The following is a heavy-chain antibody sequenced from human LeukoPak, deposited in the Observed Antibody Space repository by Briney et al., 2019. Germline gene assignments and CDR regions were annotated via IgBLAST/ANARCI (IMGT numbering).Heavy chain of an antibody. J-gene: IGHJ6*03. D-gene: IGHD2-2*02. CDR3: ARVAAEVVGVPGAIGFGWVRRDYYYMDV. V-gene: IGHV1-69*01. CDR2: ITPILGTA. Sequence: VASVKVSCKASGGTFSTYAISWVRQAPGQGLEWMGGITPILGTANYAQKFQGRVTINADQSTSTAYMELSSLRSEDTAVYYCARVAAEVVGVPGAIGFGWVRRDYYYMDVWGKGTTVTVSS. CDR1: GGTFSTYA.